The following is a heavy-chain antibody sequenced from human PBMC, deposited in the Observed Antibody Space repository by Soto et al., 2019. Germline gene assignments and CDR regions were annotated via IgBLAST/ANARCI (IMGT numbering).Heavy chain of an antibody. CDR1: GFTFRSHV. J-gene: IGHJ3*02. D-gene: IGHD6-13*01. V-gene: IGHV3-23*01. CDR3: ARFSISWYDALDI. Sequence: EVQLLESGGGLVQPGGSLRLSCAASGFTFRSHVMTWVRQAPGKGLEWVSVISGSGGSTYYADSVKGRFTISRDNSKNTLYLPMTSLRAEDTGVYYCARFSISWYDALDIWGQGTMVTVSS. CDR2: ISGSGGST.